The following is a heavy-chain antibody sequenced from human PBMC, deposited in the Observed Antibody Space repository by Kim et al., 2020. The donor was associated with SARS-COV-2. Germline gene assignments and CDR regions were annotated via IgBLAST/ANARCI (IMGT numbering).Heavy chain of an antibody. J-gene: IGHJ4*02. V-gene: IGHV3-23*01. CDR2: ISGSGGST. CDR1: GFTFSSYA. D-gene: IGHD3-10*01. CDR3: SKTLWFCECYFDY. Sequence: GGSLRLSCAVSGFTFSSYAMSWVRQAPGKGLEWVSAISGSGGSTYYSDSVKGRFTISRDNSKNTLYLQMNSLRAEDTAVYYWSKTLWFCECYFDYWGQGTLVTVSS.